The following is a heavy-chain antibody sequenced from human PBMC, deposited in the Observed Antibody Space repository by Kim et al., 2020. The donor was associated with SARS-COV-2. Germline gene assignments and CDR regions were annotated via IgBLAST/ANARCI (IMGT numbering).Heavy chain of an antibody. V-gene: IGHV4-39*07. CDR1: GGSISSSSYY. D-gene: IGHD1-26*01. CDR3: AREGGSFPLSGY. Sequence: SETLSLTCTVSGGSISSSSYYWGWIRQPPGKGLEWIGSIYYSGSTYYNPSLKSRVTISVDTSKNQFSLKLSSVTAADTAVYYCAREGGSFPLSGYWGQGTLVTVSS. J-gene: IGHJ4*02. CDR2: IYYSGST.